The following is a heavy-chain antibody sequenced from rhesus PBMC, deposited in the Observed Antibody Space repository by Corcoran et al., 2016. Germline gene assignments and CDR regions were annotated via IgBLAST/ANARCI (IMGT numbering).Heavy chain of an antibody. J-gene: IGHJ4*01. V-gene: IGHV4-65*02. Sequence: QVQLQESGPGLVKPSETLSLTCAVYGGSISSSKWWSWIRQPPGKGLEWIGYISGASHSTYYNPSLKSRVTISKDTSKNQFSLKLSSVTAADTAVYYCARRAVAGYYFDYWGQGVLVTVSS. CDR2: ISGASHST. CDR1: GGSISSSKW. D-gene: IGHD6-31*01. CDR3: ARRAVAGYYFDY.